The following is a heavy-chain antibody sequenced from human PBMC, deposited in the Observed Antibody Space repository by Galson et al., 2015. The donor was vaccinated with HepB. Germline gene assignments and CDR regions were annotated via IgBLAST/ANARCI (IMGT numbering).Heavy chain of an antibody. V-gene: IGHV3-30*18. CDR3: AKDAYGDYGPGWGGMDV. Sequence: SLRLSCAASGFTFSSYGMHWVRQAPGKGLEWVAVISYDGSNKYYADSVKGRFTISRDNSKNTLYLQMNSLRAEDTAVYYCAKDAYGDYGPGWGGMDVWGQGTTVTVSS. J-gene: IGHJ6*02. D-gene: IGHD4-17*01. CDR1: GFTFSSYG. CDR2: ISYDGSNK.